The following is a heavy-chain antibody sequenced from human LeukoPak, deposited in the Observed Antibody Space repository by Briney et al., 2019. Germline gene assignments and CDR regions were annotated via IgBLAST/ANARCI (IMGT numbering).Heavy chain of an antibody. Sequence: ASVKVSCKASGDTFTSYGISLVRQAPGQGLEWMGWISAYNGNTNYAQKLQGRVTMTTDTSTSTAYMELRSLRSDDTAVYYCARDEGYDILTGYYNVFWFDPWGQGTLVTVSS. D-gene: IGHD3-9*01. CDR2: ISAYNGNT. CDR1: GDTFTSYG. J-gene: IGHJ5*02. V-gene: IGHV1-18*04. CDR3: ARDEGYDILTGYYNVFWFDP.